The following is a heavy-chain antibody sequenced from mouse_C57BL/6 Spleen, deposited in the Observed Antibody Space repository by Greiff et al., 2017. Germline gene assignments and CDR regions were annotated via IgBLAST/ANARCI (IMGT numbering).Heavy chain of an antibody. Sequence: EVQRVESEGGLVQPGSSMKLSCTASGFTFSDYYMAWVRQVPEKGLEWVANINYDGSSTYYLDSLKSRFIISRDNAKNILYLQMSSLKSEDTATYYCARDLYGSSPYYAMDYWGQGTSVTVSS. CDR3: ARDLYGSSPYYAMDY. D-gene: IGHD1-1*01. CDR1: GFTFSDYY. V-gene: IGHV5-16*01. CDR2: INYDGSST. J-gene: IGHJ4*01.